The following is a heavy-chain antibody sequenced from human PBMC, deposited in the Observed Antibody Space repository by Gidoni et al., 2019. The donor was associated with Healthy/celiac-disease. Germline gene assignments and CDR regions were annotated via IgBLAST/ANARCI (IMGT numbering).Heavy chain of an antibody. D-gene: IGHD6-13*01. V-gene: IGHV4-4*07. CDR2: IYTGGST. J-gene: IGHJ6*02. Sequence: QVQLQESGPGLVKPSETLSLTCSASGGSISSSYWSWSRQPAGKGREWTGRIYTGGSTNYNPSLKSRGTMSVDTSKNQFSLKLSSVTAADTAVYYCARDKGKSPQLFYYGMDVWGQGTTVTVSS. CDR3: ARDKGKSPQLFYYGMDV. CDR1: GGSISSSY.